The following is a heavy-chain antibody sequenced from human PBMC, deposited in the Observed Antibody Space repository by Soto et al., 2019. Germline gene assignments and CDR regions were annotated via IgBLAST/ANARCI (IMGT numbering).Heavy chain of an antibody. J-gene: IGHJ4*02. CDR2: IKQDGGEK. CDR3: ARVGYYGSGNYGNYFDY. CDR1: GFTFSNYW. D-gene: IGHD3-10*01. Sequence: EVQVVESGGGLAQPGGSLRLSCAASGFTFSNYWMSWVRQAPGKGLEWVANIKQDGGEKYYVDSVKGRFTISRDNAKDSLYLQLNSLRAEETAVYYCARVGYYGSGNYGNYFDYWGQGTLVTVSS. V-gene: IGHV3-7*03.